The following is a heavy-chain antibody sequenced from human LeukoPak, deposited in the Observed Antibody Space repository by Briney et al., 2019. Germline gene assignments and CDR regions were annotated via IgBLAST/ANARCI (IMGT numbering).Heavy chain of an antibody. CDR2: IYYSGST. CDR3: ARGGNGIVGVTDHFDY. Sequence: SETLSLTCTVSGGSISSYYWSWIRQPPGKGLEWIGYIYYSGSTNYNPSLKSRVTISVDTSKNQFSLKLSSVTAADTAVYYCARGGNGIVGVTDHFDYWGQGTLVTVSS. D-gene: IGHD1-26*01. V-gene: IGHV4-59*01. CDR1: GGSISSYY. J-gene: IGHJ4*02.